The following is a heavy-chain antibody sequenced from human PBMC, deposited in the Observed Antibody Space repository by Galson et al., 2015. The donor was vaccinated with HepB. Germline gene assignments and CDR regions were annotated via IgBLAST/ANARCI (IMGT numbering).Heavy chain of an antibody. CDR2: ISGSGGGT. CDR1: GFTFSSYA. CDR3: ANSSDSWNALGAPDAFHT. J-gene: IGHJ3*02. D-gene: IGHD3-3*01. V-gene: IGHV3-23*01. Sequence: SLRLSCAASGFTFSSYAMNWVRQAPGKGLEWVSTISGSGGGTYYADSVKGRFTISRDNSKNTLYLQMNSLRAEDTAIYYCANSSDSWNALGAPDAFHTWGQGTMATVSS.